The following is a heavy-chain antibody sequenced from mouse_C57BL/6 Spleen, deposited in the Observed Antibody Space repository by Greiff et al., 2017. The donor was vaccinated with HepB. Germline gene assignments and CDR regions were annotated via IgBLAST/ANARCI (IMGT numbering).Heavy chain of an antibody. Sequence: EVMLVESGGGLVQPGGSLSLSCAASGFTFTDYYMSWVRQPPGKALEWLGFIRNKANGYTTEYSASVKGRFTISRDNSQSILYLQMNALRAEDSATYYCARYRNLGMDYCGQGTSVTVSS. CDR1: GFTFTDYY. V-gene: IGHV7-3*01. CDR2: IRNKANGYTT. J-gene: IGHJ4*01. CDR3: ARYRNLGMDY. D-gene: IGHD2-1*01.